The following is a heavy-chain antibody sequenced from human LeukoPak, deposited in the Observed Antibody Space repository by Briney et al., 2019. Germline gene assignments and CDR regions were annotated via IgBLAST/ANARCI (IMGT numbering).Heavy chain of an antibody. D-gene: IGHD3-22*01. J-gene: IGHJ4*02. Sequence: PGGSLRLSCAASGFTFSGYSINWVRQAPGKGLEWVSYISTSSSTIYYSDSVKGRFTISRDNARNSLYLQMNSLRAEDTAVYYCANVGSGYYPDDYWGQGTLVTVSS. V-gene: IGHV3-48*04. CDR3: ANVGSGYYPDDY. CDR1: GFTFSGYS. CDR2: ISTSSSTI.